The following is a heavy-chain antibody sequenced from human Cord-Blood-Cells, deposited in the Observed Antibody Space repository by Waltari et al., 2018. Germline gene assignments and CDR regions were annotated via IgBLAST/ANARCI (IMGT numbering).Heavy chain of an antibody. CDR1: GFTVSRHY. CDR3: ARSPINDAFDI. V-gene: IGHV3-53*01. D-gene: IGHD2-21*01. Sequence: EVQLVESGGGLIQPGGSLRLSCAASGFTVSRHYMSWVRQAPGKGLELVSVIYSGGSTYYADSVKGRFTISRDNSKNTLYLQMNSLRAEDTAVYYCARSPINDAFDIWGQGTMVTVSS. CDR2: IYSGGST. J-gene: IGHJ3*02.